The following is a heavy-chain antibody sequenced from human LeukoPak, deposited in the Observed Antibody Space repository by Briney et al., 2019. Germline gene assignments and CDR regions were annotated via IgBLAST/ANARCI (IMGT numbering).Heavy chain of an antibody. CDR2: IWYDGGNK. CDR3: ARDIAAAGTSGMDV. CDR1: GFTFRSYG. Sequence: PGGSLRLSCAASGFTFRSYGMHWVRQAPGKGLEWLALIWYDGGNKYYADSVKGRFTISGDNSKNTLHVQMNSLRADDTAVYYCARDIAAAGTSGMDVWGQGTTVTVSS. D-gene: IGHD6-13*01. V-gene: IGHV3-33*01. J-gene: IGHJ6*02.